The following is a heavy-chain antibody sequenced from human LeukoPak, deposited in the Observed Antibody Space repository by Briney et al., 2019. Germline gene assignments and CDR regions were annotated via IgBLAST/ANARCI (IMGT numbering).Heavy chain of an antibody. J-gene: IGHJ3*02. CDR1: GFTFSSYW. CDR3: ARGSMVDPVAFDI. D-gene: IGHD3-10*01. CDR2: IKQDGSEK. Sequence: GGSLRLSCAASGFTFSSYWMSWVRQAPGKGLEWVANIKQDGSEKYYVDSVKGRFTISRDNAKNSLYLQMNSLRAEDTAVYYCARGSMVDPVAFDIWGQGTMVTVSS. V-gene: IGHV3-7*01.